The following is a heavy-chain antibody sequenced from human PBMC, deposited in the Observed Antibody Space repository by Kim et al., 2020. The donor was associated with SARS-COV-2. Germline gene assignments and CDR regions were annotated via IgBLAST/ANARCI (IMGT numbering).Heavy chain of an antibody. V-gene: IGHV4-31*02. D-gene: IGHD3-22*01. CDR3: ARSDSSAYYELDY. J-gene: IGHJ4*02. Sequence: YNPSLKSRVAISVDAAKNQFSRKLNSVTAADTAVYYCARSDSSAYYELDYWGQGTLVTVSS.